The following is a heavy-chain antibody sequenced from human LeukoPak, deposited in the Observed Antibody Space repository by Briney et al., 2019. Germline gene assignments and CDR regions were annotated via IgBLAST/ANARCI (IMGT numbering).Heavy chain of an antibody. V-gene: IGHV4-61*02. CDR2: IYTSGST. Sequence: PSETLSLTCTVSGGSISSGSYYWSWIRQPAGKGLEWIGRIYTSGSTNYNPSLKSRVTISVDTSKNQFSLKLSSVTAADTAVYYCAGDHGGSGWFGDDWFDPWGQGTLVTVSS. CDR1: GGSISSGSYY. D-gene: IGHD3-10*01. CDR3: AGDHGGSGWFGDDWFDP. J-gene: IGHJ5*02.